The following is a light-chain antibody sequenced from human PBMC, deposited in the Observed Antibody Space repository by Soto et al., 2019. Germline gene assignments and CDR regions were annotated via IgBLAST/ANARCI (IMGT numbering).Light chain of an antibody. CDR1: QSVSSTF. CDR2: GAS. V-gene: IGKV3-20*01. Sequence: EIVLTQSPGSLSLSPGERATLSCRASQSVSSTFFAWYQQRPGQAPRLLMYGASSRATGIPERFSGSGSGTDFTLTISRLEPEDFVVYYCQQFDSSVTFGQGTKVEIK. CDR3: QQFDSSVT. J-gene: IGKJ1*01.